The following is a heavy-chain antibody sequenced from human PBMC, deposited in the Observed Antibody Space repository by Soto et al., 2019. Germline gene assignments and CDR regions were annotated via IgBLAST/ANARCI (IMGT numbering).Heavy chain of an antibody. V-gene: IGHV4-34*01. CDR3: ARGRTYYDFWSGYSPFDY. Sequence: SETLSLTCAVYGGSFSGYYWSWIRQPPGQGLEWIGEINHSGSTNYNPSLKSRVTISVDTSKNQFSLKLSSVTAADTAVYYCARGRTYYDFWSGYSPFDYWGQGTLVTVSS. CDR1: GGSFSGYY. D-gene: IGHD3-3*01. CDR2: INHSGST. J-gene: IGHJ4*02.